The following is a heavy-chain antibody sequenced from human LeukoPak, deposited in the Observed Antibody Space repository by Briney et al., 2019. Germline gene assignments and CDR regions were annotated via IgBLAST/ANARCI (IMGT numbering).Heavy chain of an antibody. CDR3: ARERDSSGCFDY. D-gene: IGHD6-19*01. V-gene: IGHV3-30-3*01. CDR1: GFTFSNYA. CDR2: ISYVGSIK. J-gene: IGHJ4*02. Sequence: GGSLRLSCAASGFTFSNYAIHWVRQAPGKGLEWVAVISYVGSIKYYADSVKGRFTISRDNSKNTLCLQMNSLRAEDTAVYYCARERDSSGCFDYWGQGTLVTVSS.